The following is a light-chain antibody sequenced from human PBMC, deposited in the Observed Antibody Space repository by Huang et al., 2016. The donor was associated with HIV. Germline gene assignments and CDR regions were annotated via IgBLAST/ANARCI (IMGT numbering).Light chain of an antibody. CDR3: QQYNNWPPFT. CDR2: GAS. J-gene: IGKJ3*01. V-gene: IGKV3-15*01. Sequence: IVMTQSPATLSVSPGERATLSCRASQSVSSNLAWYQQKPGQAPRLLIYGASTRATGIPARVSGSGSGTEFTLTISSLQSEDFAVYYCQQYNNWPPFTFGPGTKVDIK. CDR1: QSVSSN.